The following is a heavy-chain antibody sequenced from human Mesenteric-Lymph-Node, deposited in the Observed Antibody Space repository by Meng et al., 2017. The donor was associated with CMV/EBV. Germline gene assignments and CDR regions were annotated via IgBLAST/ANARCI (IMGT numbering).Heavy chain of an antibody. CDR3: ARGVDY. V-gene: IGHV1-2*02. J-gene: IGHJ4*02. CDR2: IDPNRGDT. Sequence: ASVKVSCKASGYTFCSHWMHWVRQAPGQRLEWMGWIDPNRGDTEYAQKFQGRVTMTRDTSISTVYMELRDLRADDAAIYYCARGVDYWGQGTLVTVSS. CDR1: GYTFCSHW.